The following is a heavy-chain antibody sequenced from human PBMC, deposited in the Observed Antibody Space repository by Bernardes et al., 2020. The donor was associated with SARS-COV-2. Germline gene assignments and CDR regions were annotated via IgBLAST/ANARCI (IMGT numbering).Heavy chain of an antibody. CDR1: GGSISSYY. CDR2: IYYSGST. Sequence: SESLSLTCTVSGGSISSYYWSWIRQPPGKGLEWIGYIYYSGSTNYNPSLKSRVTISVDMSKKQFSLKLSSVTAADTAVYYCARPGGYCGGGSCYSYDAFDIWGQGTMVTVSS. V-gene: IGHV4-59*01. CDR3: ARPGGYCGGGSCYSYDAFDI. J-gene: IGHJ3*02. D-gene: IGHD2-15*01.